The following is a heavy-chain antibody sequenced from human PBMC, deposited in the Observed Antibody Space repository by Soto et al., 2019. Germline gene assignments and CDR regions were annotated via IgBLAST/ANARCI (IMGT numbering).Heavy chain of an antibody. J-gene: IGHJ4*02. CDR3: AKDRANFFDY. D-gene: IGHD3-10*01. CDR2: ISYDGSNK. Sequence: GGSLRLSCAASGFTFSSYGMHWVRQAPGKGLEWVAVISYDGSNKYYADSVKGRFTISRDNSKNTLYLQMNSLRAEDTAVYYCAKDRANFFDYWGQGTLVTASS. CDR1: GFTFSSYG. V-gene: IGHV3-30*18.